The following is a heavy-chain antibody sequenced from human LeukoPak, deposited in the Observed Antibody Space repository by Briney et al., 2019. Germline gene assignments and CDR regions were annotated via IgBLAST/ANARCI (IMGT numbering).Heavy chain of an antibody. CDR1: GYIFTDYY. D-gene: IGHD6-19*01. CDR2: INPNSGGT. V-gene: IGHV1/OR15-1*04. CDR3: AREKLAVAVDY. Sequence: ASVKVSCKASGYIFTDYYMHWVRQAPGQELGWMGRINPNSGGTNYAQKFQGRVTMTTDTSTSTAYMELRSLRSDDTAVYYCAREKLAVAVDYWGQGTLVTVSS. J-gene: IGHJ4*02.